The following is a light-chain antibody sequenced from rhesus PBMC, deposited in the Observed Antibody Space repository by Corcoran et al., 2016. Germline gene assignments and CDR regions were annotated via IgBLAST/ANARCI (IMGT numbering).Light chain of an antibody. CDR3: QQYMRGPRT. CDR1: QRITTW. J-gene: IGKJ4*01. V-gene: IGKV1-22*01. Sequence: DIRMTQSPSSLSASIGDTVTINCRASQRITTWLAWYPQKPGNAPKLLIYKAFSLQSGVPSRFSGSGSGTDFTLTITSLESEEFAIYFCQQYMRGPRTFGGGTNVELK. CDR2: KAF.